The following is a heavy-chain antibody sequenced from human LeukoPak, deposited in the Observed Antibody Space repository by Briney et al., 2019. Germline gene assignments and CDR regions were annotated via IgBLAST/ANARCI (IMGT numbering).Heavy chain of an antibody. V-gene: IGHV3-64*01. J-gene: IGHJ4*02. CDR2: ISSNGGST. D-gene: IGHD3-10*02. CDR1: GFTFSSYA. Sequence: GGSLRLSCAASGFTFSSYAMHWVRQAPGKGLEYVSAISSNGGSTYYANSVKGRFTISRDNSKNTLYLQMGSLRAEDMAVYYCARGVRGWYYFDYWGQGTLVTVSS. CDR3: ARGVRGWYYFDY.